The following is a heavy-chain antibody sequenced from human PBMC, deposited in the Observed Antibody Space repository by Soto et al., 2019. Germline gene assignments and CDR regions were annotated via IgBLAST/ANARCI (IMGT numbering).Heavy chain of an antibody. CDR1: GGSISHYY. CDR2: IYGSGGT. CDR3: ARDVRYAYDF. D-gene: IGHD3-3*01. V-gene: IGHV4-4*07. Sequence: VQLQESGPGLVKTSETLSLTCTVSGGSISHYYWSWIRQPAGKGLEWIGRIYGSGGTNYNPSLKSRVTMSVDTSKNQFSLRLTSVSAADTAVYYCARDVRYAYDFWGQGTLVTVSS. J-gene: IGHJ4*02.